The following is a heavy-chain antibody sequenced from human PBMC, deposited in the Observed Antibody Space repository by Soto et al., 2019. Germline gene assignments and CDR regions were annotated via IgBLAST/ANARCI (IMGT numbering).Heavy chain of an antibody. CDR3: ARDQNYYGSGSPSKFDP. Sequence: RASVKVSCKASGYTFTSYGISWVRQAPGQGLEWMGWISAYNGNTNYAQKLQGRVTMTTDTSTSTAYMELRSLRSDDTAVYYCARDQNYYGSGSPSKFDPWGQGTLVTVSS. J-gene: IGHJ5*02. CDR2: ISAYNGNT. CDR1: GYTFTSYG. V-gene: IGHV1-18*01. D-gene: IGHD3-10*01.